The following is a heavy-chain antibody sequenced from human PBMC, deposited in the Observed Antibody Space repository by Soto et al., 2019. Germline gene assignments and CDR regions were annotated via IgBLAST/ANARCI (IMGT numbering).Heavy chain of an antibody. V-gene: IGHV3-74*01. CDR3: ATHTQWLADYYYYYMDV. D-gene: IGHD6-19*01. J-gene: IGHJ6*03. CDR1: GFTFSSYW. CDR2: INSDGIST. Sequence: EVQLVESGGGLVQPGGSLRLSCAASGFTFSSYWMHWVRQPPGKGLVWVSRINSDGISTSYADSVKGRFTISRDNANNTLYLQMNSLRAEDTAVYYYATHTQWLADYYYYYMDVWGKGTTVTVSS.